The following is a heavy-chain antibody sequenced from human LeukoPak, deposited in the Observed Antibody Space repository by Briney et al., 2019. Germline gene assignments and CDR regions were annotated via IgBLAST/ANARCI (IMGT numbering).Heavy chain of an antibody. Sequence: SETLSPTCAVYGGSFSGYYWSWIRQPPGKGLEWIGEINHSGSTNYNPSLKSRVTISVDTSKNQFSLKLSSVTAADTAVYYCARLGFEWPSRAFRYWGQGTLVTVSS. V-gene: IGHV4-34*01. CDR1: GGSFSGYY. CDR2: INHSGST. J-gene: IGHJ4*02. CDR3: ARLGFEWPSRAFRY. D-gene: IGHD3-9*01.